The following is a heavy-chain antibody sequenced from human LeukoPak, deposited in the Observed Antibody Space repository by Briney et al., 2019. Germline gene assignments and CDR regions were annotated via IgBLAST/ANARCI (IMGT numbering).Heavy chain of an antibody. D-gene: IGHD2-2*01. J-gene: IGHJ6*04. Sequence: SETLSPTCAVYGGSFSGYYWSWIRQPPGKGLEWIGEINHSGSTNYNPSLKSRVTISVDTSKNQFPLKLSSVTAADTAVYYCARGGPDIVVVPAARLHYYYYGMDVWGKGTTVTVSS. CDR1: GGSFSGYY. CDR3: ARGGPDIVVVPAARLHYYYYGMDV. V-gene: IGHV4-34*01. CDR2: INHSGST.